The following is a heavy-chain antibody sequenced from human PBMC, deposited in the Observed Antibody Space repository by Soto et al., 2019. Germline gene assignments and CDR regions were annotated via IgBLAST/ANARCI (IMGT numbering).Heavy chain of an antibody. CDR1: GYTFSNYG. CDR2: VSAYNRNT. Sequence: QVQLVQSGPEVKKPGASVKVSCKGSGYTFSNYGVTWVRQAPGQGLERLGWVSAYNRNTDYAQKFEHXATMTIDTSTNTAYLELRGLTPDDTAVYYCARERRWEPLLYWGQGTL. V-gene: IGHV1-18*01. D-gene: IGHD1-26*01. J-gene: IGHJ4*02. CDR3: ARERRWEPLLY.